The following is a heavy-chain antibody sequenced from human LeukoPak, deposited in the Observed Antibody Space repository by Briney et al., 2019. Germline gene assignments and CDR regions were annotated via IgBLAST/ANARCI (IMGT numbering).Heavy chain of an antibody. CDR1: GFTFDDYA. D-gene: IGHD6-13*01. CDR2: ISWNSGSI. Sequence: SLRLSCAASGFTFDDYAMHWVRQAPGKGLEWVSGISWNSGSIGYADSVKGRFTISRDNAKNSLYLQMNSLRAEDTAVYYCARRAAAGKGCRWGQGTLVTVSS. V-gene: IGHV3-9*01. J-gene: IGHJ4*02. CDR3: ARRAAAGKGCR.